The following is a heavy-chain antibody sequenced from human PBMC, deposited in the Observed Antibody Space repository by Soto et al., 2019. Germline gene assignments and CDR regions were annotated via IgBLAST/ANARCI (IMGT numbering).Heavy chain of an antibody. CDR2: ISGSGSIK. J-gene: IGHJ6*02. D-gene: IGHD3-16*02. V-gene: IGHV3-23*01. CDR1: GFTFSSYA. Sequence: PGGSLRLSCAASGFTFSSYAMSWVRQAPGKGLEWVSAISGSGSIKYYADSVKGRFTISRDNSKNTLYLQMNSLRAEDTAVYYCARVLVDYDYVWGSYRRTYYYYGMDVWGQGTTVTVSS. CDR3: ARVLVDYDYVWGSYRRTYYYYGMDV.